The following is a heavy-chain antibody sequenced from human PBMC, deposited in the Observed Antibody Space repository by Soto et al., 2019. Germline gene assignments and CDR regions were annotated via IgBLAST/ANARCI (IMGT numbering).Heavy chain of an antibody. CDR1: GGSISSSNR. V-gene: IGHV4-4*02. J-gene: IGHJ3*02. CDR2: IYHSGST. Sequence: QVQLQESGPGLVKPSGTLSLTCAVSGGSISSSNRWSWVRQPPGKGLEWIGEIYHSGSTNYNPSLKSRVTISVDKSKNQFARKLSAVTAADTAVYYCARGGSSGWFGGNDAFDIWGQGTMVTVSS. CDR3: ARGGSSGWFGGNDAFDI. D-gene: IGHD6-19*01.